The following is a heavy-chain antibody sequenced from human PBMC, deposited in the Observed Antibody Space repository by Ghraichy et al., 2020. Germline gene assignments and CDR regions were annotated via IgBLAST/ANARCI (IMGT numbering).Heavy chain of an antibody. CDR1: GGSFSGYY. D-gene: IGHD3-16*02. Sequence: SETLSLTCAVYGGSFSGYYWSWIRQPPGKGLEWIGEINHSGSTNYNPSLKSRVTISVDTSKNQFSLKLSSVTAADTAVYYCARGIMITFGGVIAMNFDYWGQGTLVTVSS. V-gene: IGHV4-34*01. J-gene: IGHJ4*02. CDR3: ARGIMITFGGVIAMNFDY. CDR2: INHSGST.